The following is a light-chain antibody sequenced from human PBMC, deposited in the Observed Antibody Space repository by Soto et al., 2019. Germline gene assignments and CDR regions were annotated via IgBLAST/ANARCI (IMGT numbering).Light chain of an antibody. Sequence: EIVLTQSPATLSLSPGERAILSCRASQSVSSYLAWYQQKPGQAPRLLIYDASNRATGIPARFSGRGSGTDFTLTISSLEPEDFAVYYGQQRSNWPLITFGQGTRLESK. CDR1: QSVSSY. CDR2: DAS. J-gene: IGKJ5*01. CDR3: QQRSNWPLIT. V-gene: IGKV3-11*01.